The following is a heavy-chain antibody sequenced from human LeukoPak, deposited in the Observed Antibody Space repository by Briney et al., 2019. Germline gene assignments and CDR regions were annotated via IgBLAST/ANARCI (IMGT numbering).Heavy chain of an antibody. J-gene: IGHJ5*02. V-gene: IGHV3-21*01. D-gene: IGHD3-3*01. CDR1: GLTFRSYS. CDR3: ATSITYFDLWSGRDWMDH. Sequence: GGSLRLSCVVSGLTFRSYSINWVRQPPGKGLEWVSSITGGSSHIFYTDSVKGRFTISRDNGKNSAYLQMDSLRAEDTAVYFCATSITYFDLWSGRDWMDHWGQGTLVIVSS. CDR2: ITGGSSHI.